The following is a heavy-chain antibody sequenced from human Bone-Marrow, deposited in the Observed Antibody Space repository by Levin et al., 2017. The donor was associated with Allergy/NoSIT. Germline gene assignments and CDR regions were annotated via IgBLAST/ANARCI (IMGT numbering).Heavy chain of an antibody. D-gene: IGHD3-10*02. CDR1: GDSVSHYY. Sequence: ASETLSLTCAVSGDSVSHYYWSWIRQSPAKGLEWIGYIYHGGSTNYNPSLKSRVTISLDTSRNQFFLKVTSVTAAATAVYYCARRGRAGGYVGYNWLDPWGQGTLVTVSA. CDR2: IYHGGST. J-gene: IGHJ5*02. CDR3: ARRGRAGGYVGYNWLDP. V-gene: IGHV4-59*08.